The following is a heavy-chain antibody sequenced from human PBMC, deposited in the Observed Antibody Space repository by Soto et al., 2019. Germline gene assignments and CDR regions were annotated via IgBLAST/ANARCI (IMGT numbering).Heavy chain of an antibody. CDR3: ARRGQSAAGYY. Sequence: GGSLSLSCAGAGFTFSSYWMSWVRQAPGKGLQWVANIKEDGSEKYYVDSVKGRFTISRDNAKNSQYLQMNSLRAEDTAVYYCARRGQSAAGYYWGQGILVTSPQ. CDR1: GFTFSSYW. J-gene: IGHJ4*02. V-gene: IGHV3-7*01. CDR2: IKEDGSEK. D-gene: IGHD6-13*01.